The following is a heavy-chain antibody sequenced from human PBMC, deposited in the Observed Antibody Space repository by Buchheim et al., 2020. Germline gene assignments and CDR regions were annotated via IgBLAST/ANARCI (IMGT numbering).Heavy chain of an antibody. J-gene: IGHJ4*02. V-gene: IGHV3-30*18. D-gene: IGHD6-19*01. CDR1: GFTFSSYG. CDR3: AKFDRGVGSGCDY. Sequence: QVQLVESGGGVVQPGRSLRLSCAASGFTFSSYGMHWVRQAPGKGLEWVAVISYDGSNKYYADSVKGRFTISRDNSKNPLYLKMNSLRAEDTAVYYCAKFDRGVGSGCDYWGQGTL. CDR2: ISYDGSNK.